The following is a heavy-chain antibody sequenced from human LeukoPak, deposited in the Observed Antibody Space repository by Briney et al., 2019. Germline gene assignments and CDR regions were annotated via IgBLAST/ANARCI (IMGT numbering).Heavy chain of an antibody. Sequence: GASVKASCKASRHTFTVWHIHWVRQTPGQGLEWMGWINPNSGGTNYAQNFQGRVTMTRDTSVNTLYMELSSLRYDDTAMYYCATIFGGSWYLWFDPWGRGPLFTASS. CDR3: ATIFGGSWYLWFDP. V-gene: IGHV1-2*02. CDR2: INPNSGGT. D-gene: IGHD6-13*01. CDR1: RHTFTVWH. J-gene: IGHJ5*02.